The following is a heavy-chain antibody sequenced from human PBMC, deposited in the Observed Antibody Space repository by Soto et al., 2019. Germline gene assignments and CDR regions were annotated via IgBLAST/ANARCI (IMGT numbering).Heavy chain of an antibody. CDR1: GDSISSYY. D-gene: IGHD5-12*01. J-gene: IGHJ5*02. V-gene: IGHV4-59*01. Sequence: SETLCLTCTVSGDSISSYYWSWIRQPPGKGLEWIGYIYYSGSTNCNPSLKSRVTISVDTPKNQFSLKLTSVTAADTAVYYCARGVATIGPWGQGTLVTVSS. CDR2: IYYSGST. CDR3: ARGVATIGP.